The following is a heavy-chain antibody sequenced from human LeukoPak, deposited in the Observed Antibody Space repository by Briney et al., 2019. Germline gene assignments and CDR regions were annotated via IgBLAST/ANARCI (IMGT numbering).Heavy chain of an antibody. CDR3: ARSVPLAAAAWFDP. J-gene: IGHJ5*02. CDR2: ISGSGVST. V-gene: IGHV3-23*01. D-gene: IGHD6-13*01. CDR1: GFRFSSYA. Sequence: GGSLRLSCAASGFRFSSYAMSWVRQAPGKGLEWVSAISGSGVSTYYADSVKGRFTISRDNSKNTLYLQMNSLRAEDTAVYYCARSVPLAAAAWFDPWGQGTLVTVSS.